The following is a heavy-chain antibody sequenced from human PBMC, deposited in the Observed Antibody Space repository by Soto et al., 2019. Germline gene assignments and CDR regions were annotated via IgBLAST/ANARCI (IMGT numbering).Heavy chain of an antibody. D-gene: IGHD3-10*01. CDR1: GGSFSGYY. CDR2: INHSGST. J-gene: IGHJ5*02. CDR3: ARGRYYYGSGSYYRRVSNNWFDP. V-gene: IGHV4-34*01. Sequence: SETLSLTCAVYGGSFSGYYWSWIRQPPGKGLEWIGEINHSGSTNYNPSLKSRVTISVDTSKNQFSLKLSSVTAADTAVYYCARGRYYYGSGSYYRRVSNNWFDPWGQGTLVTV.